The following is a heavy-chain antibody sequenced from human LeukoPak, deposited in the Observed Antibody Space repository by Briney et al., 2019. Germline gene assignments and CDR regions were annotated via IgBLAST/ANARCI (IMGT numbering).Heavy chain of an antibody. Sequence: SETLSLTCTVSGGSISSYYWSWIRQPPGKGLEWIGCIYYSGSTNYNPSFKSRVTISVDTSKNQFSLKLSSVTAADTAVYYCARVPRRRAAAGPTPYYYYYYYMDVWGKGTTVTVSS. D-gene: IGHD6-13*01. CDR3: ARVPRRRAAAGPTPYYYYYYYMDV. V-gene: IGHV4-59*01. J-gene: IGHJ6*03. CDR1: GGSISSYY. CDR2: IYYSGST.